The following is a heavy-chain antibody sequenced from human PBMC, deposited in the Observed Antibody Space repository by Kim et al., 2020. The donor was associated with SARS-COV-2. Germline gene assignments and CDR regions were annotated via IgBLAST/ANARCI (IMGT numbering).Heavy chain of an antibody. Sequence: LETLSLTCTVSGGSISSSSYYWGWIRQPPGKGLEWIGSIYYSGSTYYIPSLKSRVTISVDTSKNQFSLKLISVTATDTAVYYCARQTATLGNWFDPWGQGTLVTVSS. CDR3: ARQTATLGNWFDP. CDR2: IYYSGST. V-gene: IGHV4-39*01. CDR1: GGSISSSSYY. J-gene: IGHJ5*02. D-gene: IGHD2-15*01.